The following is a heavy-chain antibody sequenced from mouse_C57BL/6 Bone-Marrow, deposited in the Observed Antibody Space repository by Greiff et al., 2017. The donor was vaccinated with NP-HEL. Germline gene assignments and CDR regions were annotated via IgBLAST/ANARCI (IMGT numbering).Heavy chain of an antibody. CDR1: GYTFTSYG. Sequence: VQLQQSGAELARPGASVKLSCKASGYTFTSYGISWVKQRTGQGLEWIGEIYPRSGNTYYNEKFKGKATLTADESSSTAYMELRSLTSEDSAVYFCARDTTVVAFYAMDYWGQGTSVTVSS. CDR3: ARDTTVVAFYAMDY. V-gene: IGHV1-81*01. J-gene: IGHJ4*01. CDR2: IYPRSGNT. D-gene: IGHD1-1*01.